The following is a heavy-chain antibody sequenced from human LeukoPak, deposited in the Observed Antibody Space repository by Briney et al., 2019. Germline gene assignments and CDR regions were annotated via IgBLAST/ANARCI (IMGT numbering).Heavy chain of an antibody. CDR3: ARDLAGFHDAFDI. CDR1: GYTFTSYY. V-gene: IGHV1-46*01. CDR2: INPSGGST. Sequence: ASVKVSCKASGYTFTSYYIHWVRQAPGQGLEWMGIINPSGGSTSYAQKFQGRVTMTRDTSTSTVYMELRSLRSEDTAVYYCARDLAGFHDAFDIWGQGTMVTVSS. J-gene: IGHJ3*02.